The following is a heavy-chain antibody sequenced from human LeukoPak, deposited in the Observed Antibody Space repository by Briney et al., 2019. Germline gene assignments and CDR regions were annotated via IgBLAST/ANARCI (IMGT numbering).Heavy chain of an antibody. CDR1: GGTFSSYA. CDR3: ARADSSDGVVISGDWFDP. CDR2: IIPIFGTA. J-gene: IGHJ5*02. V-gene: IGHV1-69*13. Sequence: ASVKVSCKASGGTFSSYAISWVRQAPGQGLEWMGGIIPIFGTANYAQKFQGRVTITADESTSTAYMELSSLRSEDTAVYYCARADSSDGVVISGDWFDPWGQGTLVTVSS. D-gene: IGHD3-3*01.